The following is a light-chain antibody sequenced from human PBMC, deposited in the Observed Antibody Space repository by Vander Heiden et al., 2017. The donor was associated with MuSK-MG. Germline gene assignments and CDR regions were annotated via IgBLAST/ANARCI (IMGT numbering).Light chain of an antibody. Sequence: SYELTQPPSESVSPGQTAPITCSGDMLKYKFACGYHQKPDQHLFLVIYKDHNRTPGTPDRFSCSSSGNTATLTIRGTQARDEDYYYCQAWDRNTVVFDGGTKLTVL. V-gene: IGLV3-1*01. J-gene: IGLJ2*01. CDR2: KDH. CDR3: QAWDRNTVV. CDR1: MLKYKF.